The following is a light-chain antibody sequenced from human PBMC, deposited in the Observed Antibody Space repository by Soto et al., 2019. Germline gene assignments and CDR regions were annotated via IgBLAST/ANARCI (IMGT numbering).Light chain of an antibody. CDR2: KAS. V-gene: IGKV1-5*03. CDR1: QTISTW. Sequence: DIPMTQSPSPLSGSVGDRVTITCRASQTISTWLAWYQQKPGKAPKLLIYKASTLKSGVPSRFSGSGSGTEFTLTISSLQPDDFATYYCQQYNSYSEAFGQGTKVDIK. J-gene: IGKJ1*01. CDR3: QQYNSYSEA.